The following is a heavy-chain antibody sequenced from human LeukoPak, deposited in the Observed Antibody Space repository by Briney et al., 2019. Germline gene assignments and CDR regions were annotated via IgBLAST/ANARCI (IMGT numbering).Heavy chain of an antibody. CDR1: GGSITNYY. CDR3: AREVVVAATWFDP. D-gene: IGHD2-15*01. J-gene: IGHJ5*02. CDR2: IYYTGST. Sequence: PSETLSLTCAVSGGSITNYYWSWIRQPPGKGLEWIGYIYYTGSTNYNPFLKSRVTISMDTSNNQFSLRLSSVTAADTAVYYCAREVVVAATWFDPWGQGTLVTVSS. V-gene: IGHV4-59*01.